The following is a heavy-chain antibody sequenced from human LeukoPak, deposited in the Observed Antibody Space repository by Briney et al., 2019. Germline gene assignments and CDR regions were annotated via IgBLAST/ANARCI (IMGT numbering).Heavy chain of an antibody. V-gene: IGHV4-34*01. CDR1: GGSFSGYY. J-gene: IGHJ6*03. CDR3: AREKPVRFLEWSRPYYYYYMDV. Sequence: SETLSLTCAVYGGSFSGYYWSWIRQPPGKGLEWIGEINHSGSTNYNPSPKSRVTISVDTSKNQFSLKLSSVTAADTAVYYCAREKPVRFLEWSRPYYYYYMDVWGKGTTVTVSS. D-gene: IGHD3-3*01. CDR2: INHSGST.